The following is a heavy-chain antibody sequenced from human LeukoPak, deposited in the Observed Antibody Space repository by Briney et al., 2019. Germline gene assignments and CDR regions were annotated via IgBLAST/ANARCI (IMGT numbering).Heavy chain of an antibody. V-gene: IGHV4-61*02. J-gene: IGHJ6*03. CDR3: ARDYVYGYSYGFYCYYMDV. CDR2: IYTSGST. D-gene: IGHD5-18*01. Sequence: SETLSLTCTVSGGSISSGSYYWSWIRQPAGKGLEWIGRIYTSGSTNYNPSLKSRVTISVDTSKNQFSLKLSSVTAADTAVYYCARDYVYGYSYGFYCYYMDVWGKGTTVTVSS. CDR1: GGSISSGSYY.